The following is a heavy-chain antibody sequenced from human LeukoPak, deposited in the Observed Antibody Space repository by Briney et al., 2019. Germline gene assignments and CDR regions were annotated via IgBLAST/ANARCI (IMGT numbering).Heavy chain of an antibody. CDR2: ISYDGSNK. CDR3: AKCRVDTAMVFDY. D-gene: IGHD5-18*01. Sequence: GGSLRLSCAASGFTFSSYGMHWVRQAPGKGLEWVAVISYDGSNKYYADSVKGRFTISRDNSKNTLYLQMNSLRAEDTAVYYCAKCRVDTAMVFDYWGQGTLVTVSS. V-gene: IGHV3-30*18. CDR1: GFTFSSYG. J-gene: IGHJ4*02.